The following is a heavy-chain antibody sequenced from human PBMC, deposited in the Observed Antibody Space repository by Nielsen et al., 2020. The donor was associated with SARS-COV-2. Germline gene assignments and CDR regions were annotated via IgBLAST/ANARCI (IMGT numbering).Heavy chain of an antibody. V-gene: IGHV3-9*01. J-gene: IGHJ4*02. CDR2: ISWNSGSI. D-gene: IGHD3-16*01. Sequence: GGSLRLSCAASGFTFDDYAMHWVRQAPGKGLEWVSGISWNSGSIGYADSVKGRFTISRDNAKNSLYLQMNSLRAEDTALYYCAPLGDYFDYWGQGTLVTVSS. CDR1: GFTFDDYA. CDR3: APLGDYFDY.